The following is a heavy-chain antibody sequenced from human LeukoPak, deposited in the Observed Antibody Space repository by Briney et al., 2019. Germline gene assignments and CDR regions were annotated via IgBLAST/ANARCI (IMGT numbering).Heavy chain of an antibody. J-gene: IGHJ4*02. V-gene: IGHV1-69*04. Sequence: SVKVSCKASGGTFSSYAISWVRQAPGQGLEWMGRIIPILGIANYAQEFQGRVTITADKSTSTAYMELSSLRSEDTAVYYCASGSCRARIVVGRAGFDYWGQGTLVTVSS. CDR3: ASGSCRARIVVGRAGFDY. CDR1: GGTFSSYA. D-gene: IGHD1-26*01. CDR2: IIPILGIA.